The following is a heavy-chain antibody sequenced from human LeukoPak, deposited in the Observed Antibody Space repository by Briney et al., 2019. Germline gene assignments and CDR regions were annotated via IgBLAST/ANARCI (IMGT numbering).Heavy chain of an antibody. Sequence: SETLSLTCTVSGGSISSGGYYWSWIRQHPGKGLEWIGYIYYSGSTNYNPSLKSRVTISVDTSKNQFSLKLSSVTAADTAVYYCARSPVDFWSGYTIDYWGQGTLVTVSS. CDR2: IYYSGST. V-gene: IGHV4-31*03. D-gene: IGHD3-3*01. J-gene: IGHJ4*02. CDR1: GGSISSGGYY. CDR3: ARSPVDFWSGYTIDY.